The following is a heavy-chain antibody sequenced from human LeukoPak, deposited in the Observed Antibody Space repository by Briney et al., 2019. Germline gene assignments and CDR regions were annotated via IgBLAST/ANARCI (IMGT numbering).Heavy chain of an antibody. CDR3: AKEGAIVEYYFDY. CDR2: ISYDGSNK. J-gene: IGHJ4*02. D-gene: IGHD1-26*01. Sequence: GRSLRLSCAASGFTFSSYGMHWVRQAPGKGLEWVAVISYDGSNKYYADSVKGRFNISRDNSKNTLYLQMNSLRAEDTAVYYCAKEGAIVEYYFDYWGQGTLVTVSS. V-gene: IGHV3-30*18. CDR1: GFTFSSYG.